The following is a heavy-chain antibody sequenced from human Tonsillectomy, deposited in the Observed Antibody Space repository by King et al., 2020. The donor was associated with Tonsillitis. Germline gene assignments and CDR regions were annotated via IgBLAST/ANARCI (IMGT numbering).Heavy chain of an antibody. Sequence: QLQESGPGLVNPSETLSLTCSVSGGSISSNNYYWGWIRQPPGKGLEWIGSLYYSGSTYYNPSLKSRVTMSVDTSKNQFSLKLTSVTAADTAVYYCARMYYYGSGSYKQFDYWGQGTLVTVSS. V-gene: IGHV4-39*07. D-gene: IGHD3-10*01. CDR3: ARMYYYGSGSYKQFDY. J-gene: IGHJ4*02. CDR2: LYYSGST. CDR1: GGSISSNNYY.